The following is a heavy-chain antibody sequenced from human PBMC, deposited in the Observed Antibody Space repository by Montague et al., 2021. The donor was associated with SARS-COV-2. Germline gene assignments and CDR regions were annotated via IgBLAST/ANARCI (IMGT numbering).Heavy chain of an antibody. CDR2: TYLSGFT. J-gene: IGHJ4*02. Sequence: LVKPTQTLTLTCTFSGFSLTTSGVSVNWTRQPPGKGLEWVGETYLSGFTQYNPSVKSRVTISLDDSRSQFSLRLTSVTAADTAVYFCARGGLGNRGFDYWGQGALVTVSS. V-gene: IGHV4-30-2*01. D-gene: IGHD3/OR15-3a*01. CDR3: ARGGLGNRGFDY. CDR1: GFSLTTSGVS.